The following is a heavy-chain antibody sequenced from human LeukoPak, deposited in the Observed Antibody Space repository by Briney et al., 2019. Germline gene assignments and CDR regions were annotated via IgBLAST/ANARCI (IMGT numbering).Heavy chain of an antibody. CDR1: GGSFSGYY. J-gene: IGHJ4*02. V-gene: IGHV4-34*01. Sequence: SETLSLTCAVYGGSFSGYYWSWIPQPPGKGLEWIGEINHSGSTNYNPSLKSRVTISVDTAKNQFSLKLSSVTAADTAVYYCARAPSGSRFCDYWGQGTLVTVSS. D-gene: IGHD1-26*01. CDR3: ARAPSGSRFCDY. CDR2: INHSGST.